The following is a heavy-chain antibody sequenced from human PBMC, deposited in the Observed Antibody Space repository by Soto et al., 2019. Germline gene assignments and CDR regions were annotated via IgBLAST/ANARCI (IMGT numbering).Heavy chain of an antibody. CDR1: GFTFSSFG. V-gene: IGHV3-30*18. Sequence: MRLSCAASGFTFSSFGMLWVRQAPGKGLERVAIMSHDGSKKYHADSVKGRFTVSRDNSENTLYLQMNSLRPEDTAMYYCAKFQSSAYYGVDFWGQGTLVTVSS. CDR3: AKFQSSAYYGVDF. J-gene: IGHJ4*02. CDR2: MSHDGSKK. D-gene: IGHD1-26*01.